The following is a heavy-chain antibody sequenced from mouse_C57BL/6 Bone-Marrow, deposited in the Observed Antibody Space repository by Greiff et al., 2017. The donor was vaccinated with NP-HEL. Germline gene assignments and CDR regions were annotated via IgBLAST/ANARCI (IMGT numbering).Heavy chain of an antibody. V-gene: IGHV1-72*01. J-gene: IGHJ2*01. CDR3: ARDLLASPDD. D-gene: IGHD6-1*01. CDR2: LGHSRGGT. CDR1: GFPFTNYW. Sequence: VHLQQPWAELVKPGASVKLSCSASGFPFTNYWMPWVNPTPGRGLEWFGRLGHSRGGTMYTEKFTSKATLTVAKPSSTAYMQLSSLTSEDSAVFYCARDLLASPDDWGEGTTLTVSS.